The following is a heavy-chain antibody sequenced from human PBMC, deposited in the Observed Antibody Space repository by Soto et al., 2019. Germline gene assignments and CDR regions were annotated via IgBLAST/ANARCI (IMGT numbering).Heavy chain of an antibody. V-gene: IGHV3-33*01. D-gene: IGHD3-3*01. CDR2: IWYDGSNK. J-gene: IGHJ4*02. CDR3: ARDAGRDFWSGYRHFDY. CDR1: GFTFSSYG. Sequence: GGSLRLSCAASGFTFSSYGMHWVRQAPGKGLEWVAVIWYDGSNKYYADSVKGRFTISRDNSKNTLYLQMNSLRAEDTAVYYCARDAGRDFWSGYRHFDYWGQGTLVTVS.